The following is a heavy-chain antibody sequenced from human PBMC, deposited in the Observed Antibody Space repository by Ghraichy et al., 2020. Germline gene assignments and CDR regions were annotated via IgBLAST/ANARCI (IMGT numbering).Heavy chain of an antibody. CDR2: ISYDGSNK. D-gene: IGHD3-10*01. CDR3: ARDHLWHDGMDV. CDR1: GFTFSSYA. Sequence: GGSLRLSCAASGFTFSSYAMHWVRQAPGKGLEWVAVISYDGSNKYYADSVKGRFTISRDNSKNTLYLQMNSLRAEDTAVYYCARDHLWHDGMDVWGQGTTVTVSS. V-gene: IGHV3-30-3*01. J-gene: IGHJ6*02.